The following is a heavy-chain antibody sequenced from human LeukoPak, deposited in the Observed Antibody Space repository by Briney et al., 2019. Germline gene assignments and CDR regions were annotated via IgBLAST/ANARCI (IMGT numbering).Heavy chain of an antibody. Sequence: GESLKISCKGSGYSFTSYWIAWVRQMPGKGLEWMGIIYPGDSDTRYSPSFQGQVTISADKSISTAYLQWSSLKASDTAMYYCARGDYGDFRVFYTLFDYWGQGTLVTVSS. V-gene: IGHV5-51*01. J-gene: IGHJ4*02. CDR2: IYPGDSDT. CDR1: GYSFTSYW. D-gene: IGHD4-17*01. CDR3: ARGDYGDFRVFYTLFDY.